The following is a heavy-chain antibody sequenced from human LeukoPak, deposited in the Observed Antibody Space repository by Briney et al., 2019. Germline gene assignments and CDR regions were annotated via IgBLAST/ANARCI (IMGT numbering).Heavy chain of an antibody. Sequence: LGETLKVSCKAYGYTFFITDWIARVRHKPGKGLDWIGILYPGDSDSRYSPSCQGQVTISADRSISTAYLHWSSLKVSDTAMYYCARASRDGYNQNFDYWGQGTLVTVSS. J-gene: IGHJ4*02. CDR1: GYTFFITDW. D-gene: IGHD5-24*01. CDR3: ARASRDGYNQNFDY. CDR2: LYPGDSDS. V-gene: IGHV5-51*01.